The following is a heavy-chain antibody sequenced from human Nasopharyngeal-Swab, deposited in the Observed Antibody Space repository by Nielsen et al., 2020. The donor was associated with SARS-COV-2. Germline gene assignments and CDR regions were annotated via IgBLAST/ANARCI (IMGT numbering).Heavy chain of an antibody. CDR1: GYTFTGYY. D-gene: IGHD5-12*01. V-gene: IGHV1-2*02. CDR3: ARGDIVATDY. Sequence: ASVKVSCKASGYTFTGYYMHWVRQAPGQGLEWMGWINPNSGGTNYAQKFQGRVTMTRDTSTSTVYMELSSLRSEDTAVYYCARGDIVATDYWGQGTLVTVSS. J-gene: IGHJ4*02. CDR2: INPNSGGT.